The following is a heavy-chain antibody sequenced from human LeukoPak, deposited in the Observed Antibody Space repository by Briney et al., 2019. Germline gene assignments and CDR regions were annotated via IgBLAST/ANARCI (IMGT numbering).Heavy chain of an antibody. J-gene: IGHJ4*02. Sequence: PGRSLRLSCAASGFTFSSYGMHWVRQAPGKGLEWVSVIYSGGNTYYADSVRGRFTISRDNSKNTVFLQMNSLRADDTAVYYCASGTTLVQGVIFYYWGQGTLVTVSS. CDR1: GFTFSSYG. CDR3: ASGTTLVQGVIFYY. CDR2: IYSGGNT. D-gene: IGHD3-10*01. V-gene: IGHV3-53*01.